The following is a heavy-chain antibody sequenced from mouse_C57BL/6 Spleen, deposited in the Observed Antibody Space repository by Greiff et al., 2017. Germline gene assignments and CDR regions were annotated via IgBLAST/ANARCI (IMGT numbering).Heavy chain of an antibody. J-gene: IGHJ4*01. V-gene: IGHV1-72*01. CDR3: ARGNSDDAMDY. D-gene: IGHD6-1*01. CDR2: IDPNSGGT. CDR1: GYTFTSSW. Sequence: VQLQQPGAELVKPGASVKLSCTASGYTFTSSWMHWVKQRPGRGLEWIGRIDPNSGGTKYTAKFKSQATLTVDKPSNTAYMQLSSLTSDDSAVYYCARGNSDDAMDYWGQGTTVTVSS.